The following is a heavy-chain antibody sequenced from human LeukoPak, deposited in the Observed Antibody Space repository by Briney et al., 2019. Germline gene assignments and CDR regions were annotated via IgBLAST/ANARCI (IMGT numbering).Heavy chain of an antibody. J-gene: IGHJ4*02. Sequence: SQTLSLTCAISGDSVSSNSAAWNWIRQSPSRGLEWLGRTYYRSRWYSAYAVSVRSRISIKPDTSKNQFSLHLNSVTPEDTAVYYCARGPSPLNYWGQGALVTVSS. CDR1: GDSVSSNSAA. CDR2: TYYRSRWYS. V-gene: IGHV6-1*01. CDR3: ARGPSPLNY.